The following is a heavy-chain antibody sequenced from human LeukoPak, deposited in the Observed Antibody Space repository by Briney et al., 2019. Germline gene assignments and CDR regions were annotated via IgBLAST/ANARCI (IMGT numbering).Heavy chain of an antibody. J-gene: IGHJ5*02. CDR1: GFTFRGYG. V-gene: IGHV3-30*03. CDR3: TRYDSSRFDP. CDR2: IAYDGSRK. D-gene: IGHD3-3*01. Sequence: PGRSLRLSCAASGFTFRGYGMHWVRQAPGKGLECVTGIAYDGSRKHYADPVKGRFTIPRDNSRNTMGLQMNSLRVEDTAVYHCTRYDSSRFDPWGQGTLVIVSA.